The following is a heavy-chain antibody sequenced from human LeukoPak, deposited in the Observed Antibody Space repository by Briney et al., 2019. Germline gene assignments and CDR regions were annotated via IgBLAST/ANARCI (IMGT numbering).Heavy chain of an antibody. CDR2: IKQDGSEK. J-gene: IGHJ4*02. CDR3: ARDKIVGATYFDY. D-gene: IGHD1-26*01. CDR1: EFTFSSYW. Sequence: PGGSLRLSCAASEFTFSSYWMSWVRQAPGKGLEWVANIKQDGSEKYYVDSVKGRFTISRDNAKNSLYLQMNSLRAEDTAVYYCARDKIVGATYFDYWGQGTLVTVSS. V-gene: IGHV3-7*01.